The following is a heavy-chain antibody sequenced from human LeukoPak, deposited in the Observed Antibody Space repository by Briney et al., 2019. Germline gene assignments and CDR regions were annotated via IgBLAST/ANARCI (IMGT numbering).Heavy chain of an antibody. CDR3: ASGVADTSFYY. CDR1: GGYISSYY. CDR2: IYYSGST. J-gene: IGHJ4*02. Sequence: SETLSLTCTVSGGYISSYYWSWIRQPPGKGLEWIGYIYYSGSTNCNLSLKCRFSISVDTCNYQFSLKMCSVVTAVPAVYYCASGVADTSFYYWGQGTLVTVSS. V-gene: IGHV4-59*01. D-gene: IGHD2-15*01.